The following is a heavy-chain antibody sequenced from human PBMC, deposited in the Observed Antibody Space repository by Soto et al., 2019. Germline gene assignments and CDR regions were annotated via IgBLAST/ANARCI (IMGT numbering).Heavy chain of an antibody. Sequence: QVQLVQSGAEVKKPGASVKVSCKASGYTFTSYAMQWVRQAPGQRREWMGWSNAGNGNIKYSQKFQGRVTITRDTSASTAYMELSSLRSEDTTVYYCARDLGGWTDYWGQGTLVTVSS. CDR3: ARDLGGWTDY. D-gene: IGHD6-19*01. V-gene: IGHV1-3*01. J-gene: IGHJ4*02. CDR1: GYTFTSYA. CDR2: SNAGNGNI.